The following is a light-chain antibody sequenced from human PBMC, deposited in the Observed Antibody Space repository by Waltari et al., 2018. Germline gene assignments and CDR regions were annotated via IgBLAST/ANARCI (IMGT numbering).Light chain of an antibody. V-gene: IGLV6-57*03. CDR1: SDSIASNY. J-gene: IGLJ2*01. CDR3: QSYDSDEGVV. Sequence: SLLTQPHSVSESPGKTVTISCTRTSDSIASNYVQWYQQRPGRAPTTLIFEDNQRPSGVPDRFSGSIDSSSNSASLTISGLKTEDEALYYCQSYDSDEGVVFGGGTKLTVL. CDR2: EDN.